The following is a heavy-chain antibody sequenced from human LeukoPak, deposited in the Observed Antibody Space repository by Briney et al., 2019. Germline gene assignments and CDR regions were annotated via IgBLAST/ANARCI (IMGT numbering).Heavy chain of an antibody. V-gene: IGHV3-48*01. D-gene: IGHD6-6*01. Sequence: GGSLRLSCAASGFTFSTYSMNWVRQAPGKGLQWVSYISRSSTNMYYADSVKGRFTISRDNAKNSLYLQMNSLRAEDTAVYYCAREYSSSSGRSFDYWGQGTLVTVSS. J-gene: IGHJ4*02. CDR1: GFTFSTYS. CDR2: ISRSSTNM. CDR3: AREYSSSSGRSFDY.